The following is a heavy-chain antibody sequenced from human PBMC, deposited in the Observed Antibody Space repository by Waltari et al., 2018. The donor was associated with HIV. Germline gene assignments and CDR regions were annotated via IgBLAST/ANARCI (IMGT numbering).Heavy chain of an antibody. CDR2: ITPAFGTT. J-gene: IGHJ4*02. CDR3: AASPERPGFEAPLFFFDY. CDR1: RDVFTNFP. V-gene: IGHV1-69*13. D-gene: IGHD5-12*01. Sequence: VQLVQSGAEMKKPGSSVRVACKCSRDVFTNFPFTWLRQAPGQRPEGMAEITPAFGTTDYARKFRSRVTLSADKSASTIYMDLRSLSSGDTAVYYCAASPERPGFEAPLFFFDYWGQGTLITVSS.